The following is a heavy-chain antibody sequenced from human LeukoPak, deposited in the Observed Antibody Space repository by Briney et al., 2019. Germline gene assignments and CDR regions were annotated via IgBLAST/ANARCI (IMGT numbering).Heavy chain of an antibody. V-gene: IGHV3-23*01. J-gene: IGHJ4*02. Sequence: GVSVRLPCVASGLTFSKYDMSWLRQAPGKALEWLSCLSGSGDQTFYADSVRARFTISRDNSKNTLYLQVNSLRAEDTALYYCAKEITLTTAYLDYWGQGTLVTVSS. CDR2: LSGSGDQT. CDR1: GLTFSKYD. D-gene: IGHD4-17*01. CDR3: AKEITLTTAYLDY.